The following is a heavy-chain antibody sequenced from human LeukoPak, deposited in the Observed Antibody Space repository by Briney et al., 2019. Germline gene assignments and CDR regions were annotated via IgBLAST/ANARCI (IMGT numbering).Heavy chain of an antibody. CDR1: GYTFTGYY. J-gene: IGHJ4*02. CDR3: ARGPWIQLWLPRPGSYFDY. CDR2: INPNSGGT. V-gene: IGHV1-2*04. Sequence: ASVKVYCKASGYTFTGYYMHWVRQAPGQGLEWMGWINPNSGGTNYAQKFQGWVTMTRDTSISTAYMELSRLRSDDTAVYYCARGPWIQLWLPRPGSYFDYWGQGTLVTVSS. D-gene: IGHD5-18*01.